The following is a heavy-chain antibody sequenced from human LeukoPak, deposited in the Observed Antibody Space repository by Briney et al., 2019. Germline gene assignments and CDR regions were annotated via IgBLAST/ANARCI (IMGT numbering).Heavy chain of an antibody. Sequence: PSETLSLTCTVSGGSISSSSYYWGWIRQPPGKGLEWIGSIYYSGSTYYNPSLKSRAIISVDTSKNQFSLKLSSVTAADTAVYYCASRMYSSSSRLNFDYWGQGTLVTVSS. V-gene: IGHV4-39*01. D-gene: IGHD6-6*01. J-gene: IGHJ4*02. CDR1: GGSISSSSYY. CDR3: ASRMYSSSSRLNFDY. CDR2: IYYSGST.